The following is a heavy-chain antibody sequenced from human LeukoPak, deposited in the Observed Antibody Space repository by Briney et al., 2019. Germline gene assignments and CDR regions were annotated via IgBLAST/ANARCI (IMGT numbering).Heavy chain of an antibody. CDR1: GYIFADYF. CDR2: LSPNSGDT. Sequence: ASVKVSCKASGYIFADYFTHWVRQAPGQGLEWMGWLSPNSGDTKYAQKFQGRVTMTGETSISTAYMELSSLRSDDTAVYYCARGVGSTVQDFWAQGTLVTVSS. D-gene: IGHD1-26*01. J-gene: IGHJ4*02. CDR3: ARGVGSTVQDF. V-gene: IGHV1-2*02.